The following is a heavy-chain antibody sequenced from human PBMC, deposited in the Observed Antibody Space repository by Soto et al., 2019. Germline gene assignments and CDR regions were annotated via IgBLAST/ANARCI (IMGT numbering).Heavy chain of an antibody. Sequence: QVQLVQSGAEVKKPGSSVKVSCKASGGTFSSYAISWVRQAPGQGLEWMGGIIPIFGTANYAQKFQGRVTITADESTSTAYMELSSLRSEDTAVYYCARGEPSYYDSSGYYMRYWGQGTLVTVSS. J-gene: IGHJ4*02. CDR3: ARGEPSYYDSSGYYMRY. CDR1: GGTFSSYA. D-gene: IGHD3-22*01. V-gene: IGHV1-69*01. CDR2: IIPIFGTA.